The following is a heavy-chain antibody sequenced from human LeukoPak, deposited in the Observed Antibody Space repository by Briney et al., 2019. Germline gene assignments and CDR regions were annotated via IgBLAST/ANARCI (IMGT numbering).Heavy chain of an antibody. CDR1: GGSISSYY. CDR2: IYYSGST. Sequence: SETLSLTCTVPGGSISSYYWSWIRQPPGKGLGWIGYIYYSGSTNYNPSLTSRVTISVDTSKNQLSLKLSSVTAADTAVYYCARDPGSSWYFDYWGQGTLVTVSS. D-gene: IGHD6-13*01. J-gene: IGHJ4*02. V-gene: IGHV4-59*01. CDR3: ARDPGSSWYFDY.